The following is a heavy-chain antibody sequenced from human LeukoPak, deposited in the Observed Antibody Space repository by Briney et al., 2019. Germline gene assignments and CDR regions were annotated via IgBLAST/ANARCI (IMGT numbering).Heavy chain of an antibody. CDR3: ARGRFSGYEGSYWYFDL. CDR1: GGSISSYY. J-gene: IGHJ2*01. D-gene: IGHD5-12*01. CDR2: IYYSGST. Sequence: NPSETLSLTCTVSGGSISSYYWSWIRQPPGKGLEWIGYIYYSGSTNYNPSLKSRVTISVDTSKNQFSLKLSSVTAADTAVYYCARGRFSGYEGSYWYFDLWGRGTLVTVSS. V-gene: IGHV4-59*01.